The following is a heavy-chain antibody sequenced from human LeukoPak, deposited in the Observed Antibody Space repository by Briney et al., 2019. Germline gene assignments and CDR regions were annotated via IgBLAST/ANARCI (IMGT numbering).Heavy chain of an antibody. Sequence: GGSLRLSCAASGFTFSSYAMRWVRQAPGKGLEGVAAISGSGGSTYYADSMKGRFTIYRDNSKKTLYLQMNSLRAEDTAVYSCAKDTGGSYTHYFDYWGQGTLVTVSS. CDR1: GFTFSSYA. CDR2: ISGSGGST. CDR3: AKDTGGSYTHYFDY. D-gene: IGHD1-26*01. V-gene: IGHV3-23*01. J-gene: IGHJ4*02.